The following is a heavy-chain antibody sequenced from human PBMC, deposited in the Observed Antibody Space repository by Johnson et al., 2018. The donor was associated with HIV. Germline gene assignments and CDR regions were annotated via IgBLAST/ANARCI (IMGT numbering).Heavy chain of an antibody. CDR2: IWYDGRNK. J-gene: IGHJ3*02. Sequence: QVQLVESGGGVVRPGGSLRLSCAAFGFTFDDYGMHWVRQAPGKGLEWVAVIWYDGRNKYYADSVKGRFTISRDNSKNTLYLQMNSLRAEDTAIYYCVKGMDSSSWYAFDIWGQGTMVTVSS. V-gene: IGHV3-33*06. CDR1: GFTFDDYG. CDR3: VKGMDSSSWYAFDI. D-gene: IGHD6-13*01.